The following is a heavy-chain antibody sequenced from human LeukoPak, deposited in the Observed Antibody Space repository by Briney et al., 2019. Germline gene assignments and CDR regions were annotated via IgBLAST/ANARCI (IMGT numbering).Heavy chain of an antibody. D-gene: IGHD2-15*01. CDR1: GGSISSGSYY. CDR2: IYASGNT. Sequence: SETLSLTCTVSGGSISSGSYYWSWIRQPAGKGLEWIGRIYASGNTNYNPSLKSRVTISVDTSKNQFSLKLSSVTAADTAVYYCATGYGKLDSWGQGTLVTVSS. CDR3: ATGYGKLDS. J-gene: IGHJ5*01. V-gene: IGHV4-61*02.